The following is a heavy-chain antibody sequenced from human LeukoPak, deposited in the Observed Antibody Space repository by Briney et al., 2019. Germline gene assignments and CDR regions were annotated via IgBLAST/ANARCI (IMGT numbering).Heavy chain of an antibody. D-gene: IGHD6-13*01. CDR3: AKVTSAAGYYFDY. J-gene: IGHJ4*02. V-gene: IGHV3-23*01. CDR1: GFNFRRFG. Sequence: GFLRIFCAGPGFNFRRFGMSWVRQAPGKGLEWVSAISGSGGSTYYADSVKGRFTISRDNSKNTLYLQMNSLRAEDTAVYYCAKVTSAAGYYFDYWGQGTLVTVSS. CDR2: ISGSGGST.